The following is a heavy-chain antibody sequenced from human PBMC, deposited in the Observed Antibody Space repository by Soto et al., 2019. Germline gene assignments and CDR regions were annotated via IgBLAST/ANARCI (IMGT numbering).Heavy chain of an antibody. CDR1: GLTFSNYA. CDR3: AKVGWLPFFDY. V-gene: IGHV3-23*01. CDR2: ISGSGDST. Sequence: EVQLLESGGGLVQPGGSLRLSCAASGLTFSNYAMSWVRQAPGKGLEWVSGISGSGDSTYYADSVKGRFTISRDNPKNTLYLQMNSLRAEDTAVYYCAKVGWLPFFDYWGQGTLVTVSS. J-gene: IGHJ4*02. D-gene: IGHD3-3*01.